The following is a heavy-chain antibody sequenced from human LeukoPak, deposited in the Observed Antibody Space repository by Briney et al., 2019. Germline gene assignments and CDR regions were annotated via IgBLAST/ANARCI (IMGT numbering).Heavy chain of an antibody. CDR1: GGSISSYY. CDR2: IYYSGST. D-gene: IGHD2-2*01. J-gene: IGHJ4*02. CDR3: ARLPYCSSTSCYESDDY. Sequence: SETLPLTCTVAGGSISSYYWSWIRQPPGKGLEWIWYIYYSGSTNYNPSLKSPVTISVDTSKHQFSLKLSSVTAADTAVYYCARLPYCSSTSCYESDDYWGQGTLVTVSS. V-gene: IGHV4-59*01.